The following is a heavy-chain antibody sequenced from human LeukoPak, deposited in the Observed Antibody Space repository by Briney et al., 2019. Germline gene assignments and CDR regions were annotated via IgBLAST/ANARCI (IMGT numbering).Heavy chain of an antibody. CDR2: ISAYNGNT. D-gene: IGHD3-22*01. Sequence: ASVKVSCKASGYTFTSYGISWVRQAPGQGLEWMGWISAYNGNTNYAQKFRGRVTMTTDTSTSTAYMELRSLRSDDTAVYYCARVPSGRRTYYYDSSGYQFDYWGQGTLVTVSS. CDR3: ARVPSGRRTYYYDSSGYQFDY. J-gene: IGHJ4*02. CDR1: GYTFTSYG. V-gene: IGHV1-18*01.